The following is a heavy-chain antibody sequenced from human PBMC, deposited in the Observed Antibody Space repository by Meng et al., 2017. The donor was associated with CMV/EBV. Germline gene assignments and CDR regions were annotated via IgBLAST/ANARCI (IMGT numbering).Heavy chain of an antibody. J-gene: IGHJ4*02. CDR2: INHSGST. CDR3: ARGRGSWYFVDY. D-gene: IGHD6-13*01. CDR1: GGSFSGYY. Sequence: VQLHTWGAGLLKPSETLSLTCAVYGGSFSGYYWSWIRQPPGKGLEWIGEINHSGSTNYNPSLKSRVTISVDTSKNQFSLKLSSVTAADTAVYYCARGRGSWYFVDYWGQGTLVTVSS. V-gene: IGHV4-34*01.